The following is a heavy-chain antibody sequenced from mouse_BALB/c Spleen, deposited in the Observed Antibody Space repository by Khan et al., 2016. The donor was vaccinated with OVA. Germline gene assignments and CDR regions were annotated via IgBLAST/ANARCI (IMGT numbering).Heavy chain of an antibody. D-gene: IGHD1-1*01. Sequence: VQLQQSGAELVKPGASVKMSCKASGYTFINYWIHWVKQRPGQGLEWIGFINPCTGYTEYNQNFKDKATLTADKSSSTAYMQLSSLTSEDSAVYYCARRGLRWDFDYWGQGTPVTVSS. CDR3: ARRGLRWDFDY. CDR1: GYTFINYW. V-gene: IGHV1-7*01. CDR2: INPCTGYT. J-gene: IGHJ2*01.